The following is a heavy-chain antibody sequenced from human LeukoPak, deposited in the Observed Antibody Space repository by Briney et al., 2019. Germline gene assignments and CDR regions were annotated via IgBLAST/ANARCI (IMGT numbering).Heavy chain of an antibody. CDR1: GGSISSGDYY. CDR3: ARKRLQSNGDGFDP. CDR2: IYYSGST. J-gene: IGHJ5*02. Sequence: KPSETLSLTCTVSGGSISSGDYYWSWIRQPPGKGLEWIGYIYYSGSTYYNSSLKSRVTISVDTSKNQFSPKLSSVTAADTAVYYCARKRLQSNGDGFDPWGQGTLVTVSS. V-gene: IGHV4-30-4*08. D-gene: IGHD4-11*01.